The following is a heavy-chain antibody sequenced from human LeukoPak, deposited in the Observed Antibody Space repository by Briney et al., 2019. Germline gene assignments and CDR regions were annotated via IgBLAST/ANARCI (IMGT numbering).Heavy chain of an antibody. CDR2: IWYDGSNK. Sequence: GGALRLSCAESRVTFSSYGLHGGRQAPGKGLEWGAVIWYDGSNKYYADSVKGRFTISRDNSKNTLYLQMNSLRAEDTAVYYCASVGEYYYYGMDVWGQGATVTVSS. CDR1: RVTFSSYG. J-gene: IGHJ6*02. D-gene: IGHD3-10*01. V-gene: IGHV3-33*01. CDR3: ASVGEYYYYGMDV.